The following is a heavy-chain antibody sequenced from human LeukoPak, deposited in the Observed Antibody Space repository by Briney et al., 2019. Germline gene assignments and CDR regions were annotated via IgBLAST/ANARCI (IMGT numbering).Heavy chain of an antibody. J-gene: IGHJ4*02. CDR3: AKAPVTSCRGAYCYPFDS. V-gene: IGHV3-23*01. Sequence: PGGSLRLSCAASGFTFSNYAMSWVRQAPGKGLEWVSAITATSSSTYDADSVQGRFTISRDNSKNTLYLQMNSLRPEDTAIYYCAKAPVTSCRGAYCYPFDSWGQGTLVTVSS. CDR1: GFTFSNYA. D-gene: IGHD2-21*01. CDR2: ITATSSST.